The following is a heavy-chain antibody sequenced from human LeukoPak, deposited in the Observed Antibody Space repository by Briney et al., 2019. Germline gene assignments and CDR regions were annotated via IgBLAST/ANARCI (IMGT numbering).Heavy chain of an antibody. V-gene: IGHV3-23*01. CDR3: ARVGLGYCSGGSCPPGY. J-gene: IGHJ4*02. CDR2: ISGSGGST. D-gene: IGHD2-15*01. Sequence: PGGSLRLSCAASGFTFSSYAMSWVRQAPGKGLEWVSAISGSGGSTYYADSVKGRFTISRDNSKNTLYLQMNSLRAEDTAVYYCARVGLGYCSGGSCPPGYWGQGTLVTVSS. CDR1: GFTFSSYA.